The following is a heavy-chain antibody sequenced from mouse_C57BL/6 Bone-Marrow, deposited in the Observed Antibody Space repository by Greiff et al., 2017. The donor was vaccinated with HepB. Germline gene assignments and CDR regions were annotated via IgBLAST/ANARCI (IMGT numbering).Heavy chain of an antibody. CDR3: ARDYGSSSWFAY. Sequence: EVKLMESGPELVKPGASVKISCKASGYTFTDYYMNWVKQSHGKSLEWIGDINPNNGGTSYNQKFKGKATLTVDKSSSTAYMELRSLTSEDSAVYYCARDYGSSSWFAYWGQGTLVTVSA. V-gene: IGHV1-26*01. D-gene: IGHD1-1*01. CDR2: INPNNGGT. J-gene: IGHJ3*01. CDR1: GYTFTDYY.